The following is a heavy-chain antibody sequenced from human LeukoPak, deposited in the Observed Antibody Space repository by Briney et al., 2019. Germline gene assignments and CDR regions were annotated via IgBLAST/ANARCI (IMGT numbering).Heavy chain of an antibody. CDR1: GFTFSSYE. Sequence: GGSLRISCAVSGFTFSSYEMNCVRQAPGKGLEWVSYISSSGRTIYYADSVKGRFTISRDSAKNSLDLQMNSMRVEDTAVYYCARRAIAEGFDYWCQGTLVTVSS. CDR2: ISSSGRTI. V-gene: IGHV3-48*03. D-gene: IGHD6-13*01. J-gene: IGHJ4*02. CDR3: ARRAIAEGFDY.